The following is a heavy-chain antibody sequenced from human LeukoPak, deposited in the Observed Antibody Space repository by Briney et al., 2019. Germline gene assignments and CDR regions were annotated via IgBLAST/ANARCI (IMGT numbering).Heavy chain of an antibody. J-gene: IGHJ6*03. CDR3: AKVEQTRDYYYYYMDV. D-gene: IGHD5-24*01. CDR2: INHSGST. CDR1: GGSFSGYY. Sequence: SSETLSLTCAVYGGSFSGYYWSWIRQPPGKGLEWIGEINHSGSTNYNPSLKSRVTISADTSKNQFSLKLRSMTAADTAVYYCAKVEQTRDYYYYYMDVWGKGTTVTVSS. V-gene: IGHV4-34*01.